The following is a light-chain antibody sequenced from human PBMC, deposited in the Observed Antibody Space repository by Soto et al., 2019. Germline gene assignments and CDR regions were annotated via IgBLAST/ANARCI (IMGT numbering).Light chain of an antibody. CDR1: QSISSF. CDR2: GAS. CDR3: QQYNNWPWT. V-gene: IGKV3D-15*01. Sequence: EIVLTQSPATLSLSPGERATLSCRASQSISSFLAWYQQKPGQAPRLLIYGASNRATGIPARFSGSGSGTEFTLTISSLQSEDFAVYYCQQYNNWPWTFGQGTKVDIK. J-gene: IGKJ1*01.